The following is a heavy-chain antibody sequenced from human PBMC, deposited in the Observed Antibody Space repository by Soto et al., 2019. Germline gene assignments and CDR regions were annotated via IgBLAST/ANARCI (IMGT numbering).Heavy chain of an antibody. CDR2: INEDGSER. CDR1: GFTFSTYW. V-gene: IGHV3-7*01. J-gene: IGHJ5*02. D-gene: IGHD3-9*01. CDR3: ARERLCYYDILTGYKDWFDP. Sequence: GGSLRLSCAASGFTFSTYWMSWVRQTPGKGLEWVANINEDGSERYYVDSVKGRFTISRDNAKNTLYLQMNSLRAEDTAVYYCARERLCYYDILTGYKDWFDPWGQGTLVTVSS.